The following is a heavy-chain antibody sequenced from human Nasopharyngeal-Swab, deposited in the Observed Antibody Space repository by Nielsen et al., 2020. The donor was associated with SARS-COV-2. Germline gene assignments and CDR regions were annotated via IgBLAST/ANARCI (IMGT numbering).Heavy chain of an antibody. J-gene: IGHJ5*02. Sequence: SLKISCAASGFTFDDYAMHWVRPAPGKGLEWVSGISWNSGSIGYADSVKGRFTISRDNAKNSLYLQMNSLRAEDTALYYCAKDYLYDFGTNWFDPWGQGTLVTVSS. CDR3: AKDYLYDFGTNWFDP. CDR1: GFTFDDYA. CDR2: ISWNSGSI. V-gene: IGHV3-9*01. D-gene: IGHD3-3*01.